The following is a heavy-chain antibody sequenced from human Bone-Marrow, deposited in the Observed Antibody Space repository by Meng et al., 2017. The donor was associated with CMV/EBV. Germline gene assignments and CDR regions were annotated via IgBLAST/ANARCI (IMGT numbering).Heavy chain of an antibody. CDR2: ISSSSSYI. V-gene: IGHV3-21*01. D-gene: IGHD2-2*01. CDR1: GFTFDDYA. J-gene: IGHJ6*02. Sequence: GESLKISCAASGFTFDDYAMHWVRQAPGKGLEWVSSISSSSSYIYYADSVKGRFTISRDNAKNSLYLQMNSLRAEDTAVYYCARDGLKLGYCSSTSCQYYYYYYGMDVWGQGTTVTVSS. CDR3: ARDGLKLGYCSSTSCQYYYYYYGMDV.